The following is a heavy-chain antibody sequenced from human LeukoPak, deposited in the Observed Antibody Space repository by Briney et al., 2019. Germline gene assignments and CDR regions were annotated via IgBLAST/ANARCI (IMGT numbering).Heavy chain of an antibody. J-gene: IGHJ4*02. CDR2: VYSGGST. V-gene: IGHV3-66*02. D-gene: IGHD3-16*02. Sequence: PGGSLRLSCAASGFTISSNYMSWVRQAPGKGPEWVSIVYSGGSTYYADSVKGRFTISRDNSKNTLYLQMNSLRAEDTAVYYCARGTVRYSFDYWGQGTLVTVSS. CDR3: ARGTVRYSFDY. CDR1: GFTISSNY.